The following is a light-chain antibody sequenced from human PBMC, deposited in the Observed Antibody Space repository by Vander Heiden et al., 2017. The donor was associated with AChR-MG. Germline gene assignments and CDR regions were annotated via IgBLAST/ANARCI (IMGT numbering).Light chain of an antibody. CDR3: SSYTSSSTLVV. CDR2: DVS. J-gene: IGLJ2*01. V-gene: IGLV2-14*01. Sequence: QSALTQPASVSGSPGQSITISCTGTRSDVGGYNYVYWYQQHPANAPKLMIYDVSNRPSGVSNRFSGSKSGNTASLTISGLQAEDEADYYCSSYTSSSTLVVFGGGTKLTVL. CDR1: RSDVGGYNY.